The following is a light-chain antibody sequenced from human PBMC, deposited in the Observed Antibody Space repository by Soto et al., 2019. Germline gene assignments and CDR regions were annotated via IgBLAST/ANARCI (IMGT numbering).Light chain of an antibody. Sequence: QSSLTQPASVSGSPGQSITISCIGTSSDVGGYNYVSWYQQHPGKAPKLMIYDVTNRPSGVSNRFSGSKSGNTASLTISGLQDEDEADYYCSSYTSSITYVFGTGTKVTVL. J-gene: IGLJ1*01. CDR1: SSDVGGYNY. CDR2: DVT. CDR3: SSYTSSITYV. V-gene: IGLV2-14*01.